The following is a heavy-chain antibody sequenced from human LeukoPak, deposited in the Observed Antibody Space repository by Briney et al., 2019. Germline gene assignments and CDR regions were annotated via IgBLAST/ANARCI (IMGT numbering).Heavy chain of an antibody. CDR2: IYTSGNT. Sequence: PSETLSLTCTVSGGSINTYYWSWIRQPAGKGLEWIGHIYTSGNTNYNPSLKSRVTMSVDTSKNQFSLKLSSMTAADTAVYYCARESDFLEWLLRLDIWGQGTMVTVSS. V-gene: IGHV4-4*07. J-gene: IGHJ3*02. CDR1: GGSINTYY. CDR3: ARESDFLEWLLRLDI. D-gene: IGHD3-3*01.